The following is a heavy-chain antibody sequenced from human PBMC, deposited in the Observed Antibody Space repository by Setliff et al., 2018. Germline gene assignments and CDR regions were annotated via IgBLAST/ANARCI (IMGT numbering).Heavy chain of an antibody. Sequence: KPSETLSLTCTVYGGSLSNYYWSWIRQPPGKGLEWIVEINHSGSTNYNPSLKGRVTISVDTSRNQLSLKVNSVSVADTAVYFCARLPRTVTHFDYWGQGALVTVSS. D-gene: IGHD4-17*01. J-gene: IGHJ4*02. CDR3: ARLPRTVTHFDY. V-gene: IGHV4-34*01. CDR2: INHSGST. CDR1: GGSLSNYY.